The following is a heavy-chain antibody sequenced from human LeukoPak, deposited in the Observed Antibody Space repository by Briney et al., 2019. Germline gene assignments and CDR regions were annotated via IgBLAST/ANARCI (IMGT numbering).Heavy chain of an antibody. CDR1: EFSVGSNY. D-gene: IGHD6-19*01. CDR3: ARDLAVAGSNPFAQTDDY. V-gene: IGHV3-66*01. CDR2: IYSGGST. J-gene: IGHJ4*02. Sequence: GGSLRLSCAASEFSVGSNYMTWVRQAPGKGLEWVSLIYSGGSTYYADSVKGRFTISRDNSKNTLYLQMNSLRAEDTAVYYCARDLAVAGSNPFAQTDDYWGQGTLVTVSS.